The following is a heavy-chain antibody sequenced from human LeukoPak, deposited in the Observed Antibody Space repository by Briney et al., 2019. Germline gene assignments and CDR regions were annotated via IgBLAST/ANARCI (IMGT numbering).Heavy chain of an antibody. J-gene: IGHJ6*02. Sequence: PGGSLRLSCAAFGFTFDDYGMSWVRQAPGKGLEWVSGINWNGGSTGYADSVKGRFTISRDNAKNSLYLQMNSLRAEDTALYHCARDPRIAVAGRYYYYGMDVWGQGTTVTVSS. D-gene: IGHD6-19*01. CDR3: ARDPRIAVAGRYYYYGMDV. V-gene: IGHV3-20*01. CDR1: GFTFDDYG. CDR2: INWNGGST.